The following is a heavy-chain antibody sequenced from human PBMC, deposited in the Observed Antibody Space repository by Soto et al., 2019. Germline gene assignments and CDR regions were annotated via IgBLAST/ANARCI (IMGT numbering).Heavy chain of an antibody. D-gene: IGHD1-1*01. J-gene: IGHJ4*02. V-gene: IGHV4-39*01. CDR1: GGSITNRGYY. Sequence: PSETLSLTCNVSGGSITNRGYYWGWIRQPPGKGLEWIGSIYYSGSTYYSPSLKSRVTISVDTSKNQFSLNLTSVTAADTAVYYCARRGVESWNNYFDYWGQGTLVTVSS. CDR3: ARRGVESWNNYFDY. CDR2: IYYSGST.